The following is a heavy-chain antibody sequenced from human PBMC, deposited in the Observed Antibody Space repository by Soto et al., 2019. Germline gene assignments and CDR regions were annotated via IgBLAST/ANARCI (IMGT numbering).Heavy chain of an antibody. V-gene: IGHV3-30-3*01. D-gene: IGHD5-12*01. CDR1: GFTFSSYA. CDR3: ANQKGPQWLHHDAFDI. CDR2: ISYDGSNK. Sequence: QVQLVESGGGVVQPGRSLRLSCAASGFTFSSYAMHWVRQAPGKGLAWVAVISYDGSNKYYADSVKGRFTISRDNSKNTLYMQMNSLRAEDTALYYCANQKGPQWLHHDAFDIWGQGTMVTVSS. J-gene: IGHJ3*02.